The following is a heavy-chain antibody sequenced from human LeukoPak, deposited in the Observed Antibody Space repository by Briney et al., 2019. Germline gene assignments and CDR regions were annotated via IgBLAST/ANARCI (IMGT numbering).Heavy chain of an antibody. CDR2: ISSSSSYI. Sequence: PGGSLRLSCAASGFTFSSYSMNWVRQAPGKGLEWVSSISSSSSYIYYADSVRGRFTISRDNAKNSLYLQMNSLRAEDTAVYYCARDMTTSYVYGNFDIWGQGTMVTVSS. D-gene: IGHD4-11*01. CDR1: GFTFSSYS. J-gene: IGHJ3*02. V-gene: IGHV3-21*01. CDR3: ARDMTTSYVYGNFDI.